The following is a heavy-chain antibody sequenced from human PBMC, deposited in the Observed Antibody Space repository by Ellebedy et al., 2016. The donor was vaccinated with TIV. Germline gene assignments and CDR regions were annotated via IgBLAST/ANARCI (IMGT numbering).Heavy chain of an antibody. CDR2: INHSGST. D-gene: IGHD5-18*01. J-gene: IGHJ5*02. V-gene: IGHV4-34*01. Sequence: GSLRLSXAVYGGSFSGYYWSWIRQPPGKGLEWIGEINHSGSTNYNPSLKSRVTISVDTSKNQLSLKLSSVTAADTAVYYCARGSKVVRGYSYGYGWFDPWGQGTLVTVSS. CDR1: GGSFSGYY. CDR3: ARGSKVVRGYSYGYGWFDP.